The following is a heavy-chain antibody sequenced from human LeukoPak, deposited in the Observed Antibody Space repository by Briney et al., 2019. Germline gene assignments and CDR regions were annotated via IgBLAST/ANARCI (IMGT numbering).Heavy chain of an antibody. J-gene: IGHJ4*02. D-gene: IGHD6-19*01. CDR3: ARVEQQWLVQDY. V-gene: IGHV4-59*01. CDR2: IYYSGST. Sequence: PSETLSLTCTVSGGSISSDYWSWVRQPPGKGLEWIGYIYYSGSTSYNPSLKSRVTISVDTSKNQFSLKLRSVTAADTAVYYCARVEQQWLVQDYWGQGTLVTVS. CDR1: GGSISSDY.